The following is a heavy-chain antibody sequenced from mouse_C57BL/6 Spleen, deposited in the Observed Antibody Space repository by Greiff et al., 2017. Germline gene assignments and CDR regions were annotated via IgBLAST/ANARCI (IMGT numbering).Heavy chain of an antibody. V-gene: IGHV3-1*01. CDR3: ARGEYYGSSLFDY. CDR1: GYSITSGYD. D-gene: IGHD1-1*01. J-gene: IGHJ2*01. CDR2: ISYSGST. Sequence: VQLQQSGPGMVKPSQSLSLTCTVTGYSITSGYDWHWIRHFPGNKLEWMGYISYSGSTNYNPSLKSRISITHDTSKNHFFLKLNSVTTEDTATYYCARGEYYGSSLFDYWGQGTTLTVSS.